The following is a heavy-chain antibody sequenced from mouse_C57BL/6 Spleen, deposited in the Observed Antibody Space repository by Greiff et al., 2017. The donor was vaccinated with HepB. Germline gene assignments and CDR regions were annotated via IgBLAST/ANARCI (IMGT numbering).Heavy chain of an antibody. J-gene: IGHJ3*01. D-gene: IGHD2-4*01. Sequence: EVQLQQSGPGMVKPSQSLSLTCTVTGYSITSGYDWHWIRHFPGNKLEWMGYISYSGSTNYNPTLKSRISITHDTSKNHFFLKLNSVTTEDTATYYCAGAGGRYDYDEAWFAYWGQGTLVTVSA. CDR2: ISYSGST. CDR1: GYSITSGYD. CDR3: AGAGGRYDYDEAWFAY. V-gene: IGHV3-1*01.